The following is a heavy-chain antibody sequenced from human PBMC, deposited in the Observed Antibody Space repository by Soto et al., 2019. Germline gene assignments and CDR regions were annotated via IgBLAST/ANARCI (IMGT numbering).Heavy chain of an antibody. CDR2: IIPVFAKA. J-gene: IGHJ3*01. CDR3: ARLVRDWGAACDL. CDR1: GGSFGSSA. Sequence: QVQLVQSGADVKKPGSSVKVSCKTSGGSFGSSAISWVRQAPAQGLEWMGEIIPVFAKANYAQNFQGRLATTADELTGTVSMELSSLRAEETAVTFCARLVRDWGAACDLWGPGTCVTVPS. D-gene: IGHD3-16*01. V-gene: IGHV1-69*01.